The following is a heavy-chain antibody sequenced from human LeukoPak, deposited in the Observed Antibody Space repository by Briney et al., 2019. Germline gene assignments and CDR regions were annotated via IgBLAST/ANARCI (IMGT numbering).Heavy chain of an antibody. V-gene: IGHV3-20*04. CDR1: GFTFDDYG. CDR3: ARVTGGPQWAAYYFDY. Sequence: GGSLRLSCAASGFTFDDYGMSWVRQAPGKGLEWVSGINWNGGSTGYADSVKGRFTISRDNAKNSLYLQMNSLRAEDTAVYYCARVTGGPQWAAYYFDYWGQGTLVTVSS. J-gene: IGHJ4*02. CDR2: INWNGGST. D-gene: IGHD3-9*01.